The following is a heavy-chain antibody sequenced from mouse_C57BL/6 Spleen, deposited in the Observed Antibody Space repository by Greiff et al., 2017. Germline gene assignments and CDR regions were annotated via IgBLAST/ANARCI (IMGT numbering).Heavy chain of an antibody. V-gene: IGHV1-82*01. CDR3: ARGGLRQDYYAMDY. CDR2: IYPGDGDT. Sequence: QVQLQQSGPELVKPGASVKISCMASGYAFSSSWMNWAKQRPGKGLEWIGRIYPGDGDTNYNGKFKGKATLTADKSSSTAYMQLSSLTSEDSAVYFCARGGLRQDYYAMDYWGQGTSVTVSS. J-gene: IGHJ4*01. D-gene: IGHD2-4*01. CDR1: GYAFSSSW.